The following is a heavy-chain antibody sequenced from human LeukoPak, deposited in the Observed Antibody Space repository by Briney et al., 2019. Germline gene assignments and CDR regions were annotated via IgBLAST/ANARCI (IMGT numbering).Heavy chain of an antibody. Sequence: PGGSLRLSCAASGFPFSSYEMNWVRQAPGKGLEWVSYISSDSRTIYYADSVKGRFTISRDNAKNSLYLQMKSLRDEDTAVYYCARYGSGTSYITNYFDYWGQGTLVTVSS. J-gene: IGHJ4*02. V-gene: IGHV3-48*03. CDR2: ISSDSRTI. CDR3: ARYGSGTSYITNYFDY. CDR1: GFPFSSYE. D-gene: IGHD3-10*01.